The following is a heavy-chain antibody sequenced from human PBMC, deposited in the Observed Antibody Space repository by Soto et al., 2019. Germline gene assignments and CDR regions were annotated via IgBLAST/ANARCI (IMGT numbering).Heavy chain of an antibody. J-gene: IGHJ4*02. CDR1: GGSISSSSYY. V-gene: IGHV4-39*01. CDR3: ARQFGDSSSWFNY. CDR2: IYYSGST. Sequence: SETRSLTCTVSGGSISSSSYYWGWIRQPPGKGLEWIGSIYYSGSTYYNPSLKSRVTISVDTSKNQFSLKLSSVTAADTAVYYCARQFGDSSSWFNYWGQGTLVTVSS. D-gene: IGHD6-13*01.